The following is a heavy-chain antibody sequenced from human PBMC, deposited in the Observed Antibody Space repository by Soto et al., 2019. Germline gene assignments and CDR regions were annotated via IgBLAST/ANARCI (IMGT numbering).Heavy chain of an antibody. CDR3: ARGPRNWGVDY. V-gene: IGHV1-8*01. D-gene: IGHD7-27*01. Sequence: QVQVVQSGAEVKKPGASVKVSCKAAAYTFTSYDINWVRQATGQDFEWMGWMNPNNGNTAYAQKFQGRVTMTRDTSISTAFMELSSLTSEDTAVYYCARGPRNWGVDYWGQGTLVTVSS. CDR2: MNPNNGNT. J-gene: IGHJ4*02. CDR1: AYTFTSYD.